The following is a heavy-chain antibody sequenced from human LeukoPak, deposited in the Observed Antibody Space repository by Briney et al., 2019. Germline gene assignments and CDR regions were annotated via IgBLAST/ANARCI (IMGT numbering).Heavy chain of an antibody. D-gene: IGHD3-22*01. Sequence: GGSLRLSCAASGFTFSTYSINWVRQAPGKGVEWISYISSSSGTIYYADSVKGRFTISRDNAKNSLYLQMNSLRDEDTAVYYCARASRDSSGYLNWFDPWGQGTLVTVSS. CDR2: ISSSSGTI. J-gene: IGHJ5*02. CDR1: GFTFSTYS. CDR3: ARASRDSSGYLNWFDP. V-gene: IGHV3-48*02.